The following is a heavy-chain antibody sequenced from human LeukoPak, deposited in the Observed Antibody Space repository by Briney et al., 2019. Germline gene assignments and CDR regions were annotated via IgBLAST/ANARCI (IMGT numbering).Heavy chain of an antibody. CDR1: GFTFSSYW. J-gene: IGHJ4*02. D-gene: IGHD3-10*01. V-gene: IGHV3-7*03. CDR3: ARTYGSGSLDY. Sequence: GGSLRLSCAASGFTFSSYWMSWVRQAPGKGLEWVANIKKDGSEKYYVDSVKGRFTISRDNAKNSLYLQMNSLRAEDTAVYYCARTYGSGSLDYWGQGTLVTVSS. CDR2: IKKDGSEK.